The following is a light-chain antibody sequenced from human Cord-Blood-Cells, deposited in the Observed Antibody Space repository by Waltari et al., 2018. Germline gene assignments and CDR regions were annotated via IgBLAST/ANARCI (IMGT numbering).Light chain of an antibody. Sequence: DIQMTQSPSSLPASVGDRVTINCQASQDISNYLNWYQQKPGKAPKLLIYDASNLETGVPSRFSGSGSGTDFTFTISSLQPEDIATYYCQQYDNLPLTFGGGTKVEIK. CDR2: DAS. CDR3: QQYDNLPLT. J-gene: IGKJ4*01. V-gene: IGKV1-33*01. CDR1: QDISNY.